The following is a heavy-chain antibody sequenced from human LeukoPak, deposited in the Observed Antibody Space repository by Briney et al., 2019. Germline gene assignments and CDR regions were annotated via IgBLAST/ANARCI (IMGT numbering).Heavy chain of an antibody. D-gene: IGHD2-15*01. Sequence: GGSLRLSCAASGFTFSSYGMHWVRQAPGKGLEWVAVIWYDGNNKYYADSVKGRFTISRDNSKNTLYLQMNSLRAEDTAVYYCAKDLLRYCSGGSCSSFDYWGQGTLVTVSS. V-gene: IGHV3-30*02. CDR3: AKDLLRYCSGGSCSSFDY. CDR2: IWYDGNNK. CDR1: GFTFSSYG. J-gene: IGHJ4*02.